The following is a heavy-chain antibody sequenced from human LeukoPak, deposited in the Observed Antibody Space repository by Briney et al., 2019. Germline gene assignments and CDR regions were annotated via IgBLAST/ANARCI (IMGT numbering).Heavy chain of an antibody. CDR3: ARDPRAGIVYYYYYMDV. CDR1: GGTFSSYA. CDR2: IIPIFGTA. D-gene: IGHD1-26*01. Sequence: SVKVSCKASGGTFSSYAISWVRQAPGQGLEWMGGIIPIFGTANYAQKFQGRVTITADKSTSTAYMELSSLRSEDTAVYYCARDPRAGIVYYYYYMDVWGKGTTVTISS. J-gene: IGHJ6*03. V-gene: IGHV1-69*06.